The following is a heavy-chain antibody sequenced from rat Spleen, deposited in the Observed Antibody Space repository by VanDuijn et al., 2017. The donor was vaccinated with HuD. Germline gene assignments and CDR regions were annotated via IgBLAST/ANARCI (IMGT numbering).Heavy chain of an antibody. Sequence: EVQLVESGGGLVQPGRSLKLSCVASGFTFNNYWMTWIRQAPGKGLEWVASITDTGGSTYYPDSVKGRFTISRDNAKSTLYLQMNSLRSEDTAAYHCTRSSVPGYFFDYWGQGVMVTVSS. V-gene: IGHV5-31*01. CDR1: GFTFNNYW. J-gene: IGHJ2*01. D-gene: IGHD1-4*01. CDR2: ITDTGGST. CDR3: TRSSVPGYFFDY.